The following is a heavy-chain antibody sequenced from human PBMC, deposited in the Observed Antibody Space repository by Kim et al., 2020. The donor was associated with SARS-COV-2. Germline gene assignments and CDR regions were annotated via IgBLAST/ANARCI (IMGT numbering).Heavy chain of an antibody. CDR3: TSGRPLRRIAAAALDAFDI. CDR2: IKSKTDGGTT. CDR1: GFTFSNAW. J-gene: IGHJ3*02. Sequence: GGSLRLSCAASGFTFSNAWMSWVRQAPGKGLEWVGRIKSKTDGGTTDYAAPVKGRFTISRDDSKNTLYLQMNSLKTEDTAVYYCTSGRPLRRIAAAALDAFDIWGQGTMVTVSS. V-gene: IGHV3-15*01. D-gene: IGHD6-13*01.